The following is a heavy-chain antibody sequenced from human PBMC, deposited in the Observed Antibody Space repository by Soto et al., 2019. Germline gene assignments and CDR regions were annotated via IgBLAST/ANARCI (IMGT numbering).Heavy chain of an antibody. Sequence: QIQLVQSGLEVKKPGASVRVSCKTSGYSFVSPGISWVRQAPGQGLEWMAWIGPYNGSTRYAQRLQGRVTLSTDRPASKVYMELRSLAADDTCVNACARHGQHSWDYALGGYDFWGQGTLVTVSA. CDR2: IGPYNGST. J-gene: IGHJ4*02. CDR1: GYSFVSPG. CDR3: ARHGQHSWDYALGGYDF. V-gene: IGHV1-18*04. D-gene: IGHD3-16*01.